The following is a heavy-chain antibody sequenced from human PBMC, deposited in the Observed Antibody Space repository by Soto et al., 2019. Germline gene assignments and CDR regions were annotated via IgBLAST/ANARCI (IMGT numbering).Heavy chain of an antibody. V-gene: IGHV1-46*03. CDR1: GYTFTSYY. D-gene: IGHD5-18*01. CDR3: ARVYPSDTRYGYVGNNWFDP. J-gene: IGHJ5*02. CDR2: INPSGGST. Sequence: QVQLVQSGAEVKKPGASVKVSCKASGYTFTSYYMHWVRQAPGQGLEWMGIINPSGGSTSYAQKFQGRVNTTRDTSTSTVYMELSSLRSEDTAVYYCARVYPSDTRYGYVGNNWFDPWGQGTLVTVSS.